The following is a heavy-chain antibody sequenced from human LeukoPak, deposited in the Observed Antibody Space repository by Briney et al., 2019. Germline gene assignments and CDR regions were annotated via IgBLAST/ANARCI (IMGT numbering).Heavy chain of an antibody. V-gene: IGHV4-34*01. CDR3: ARAGAVAATRH. J-gene: IGHJ4*02. D-gene: IGHD2-15*01. Sequence: PSETLSLTCAVYGGSFSGYYWSWIRQPPGKGLEWIGEINHSGSTNYNPSLKSRVTISVDTSKNQFSLKLSSVTAADTAVYYCARAGAVAATRHWGQGTLVTVPS. CDR2: INHSGST. CDR1: GGSFSGYY.